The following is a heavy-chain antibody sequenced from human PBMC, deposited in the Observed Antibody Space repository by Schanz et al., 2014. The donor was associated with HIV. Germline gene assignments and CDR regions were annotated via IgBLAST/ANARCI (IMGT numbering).Heavy chain of an antibody. CDR2: ISYDGSNK. V-gene: IGHV3-30*03. D-gene: IGHD2-15*01. CDR1: GFIFRTHG. Sequence: QVQLVESGGGVVQPGRSLRLSCAASGFIFRTHGMHWVRQAPGKGLEWVVVISYDGSNKYYADSVKGRFTIARDNSKNTLYLQMNSLRAEDTAVYYCARGGIWEWDQPDFDYWGQGTLVTVSS. J-gene: IGHJ4*02. CDR3: ARGGIWEWDQPDFDY.